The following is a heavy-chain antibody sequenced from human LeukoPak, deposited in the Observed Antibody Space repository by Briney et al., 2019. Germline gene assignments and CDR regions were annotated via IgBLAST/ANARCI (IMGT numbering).Heavy chain of an antibody. CDR2: ISGSGGST. CDR3: ATRIYALLTGPTGFDS. Sequence: GGTLRLSCAASGFTFSSYARRWGGQAPGEGLEGVSAISGSGGSTYYEDSVKGRVTISRDNSKNTLYLQMNSLTAEDTAVYYCATRIYALLTGPTGFDSWGQGTLVTVSP. V-gene: IGHV3-23*01. CDR1: GFTFSSYA. J-gene: IGHJ4*02. D-gene: IGHD3-9*01.